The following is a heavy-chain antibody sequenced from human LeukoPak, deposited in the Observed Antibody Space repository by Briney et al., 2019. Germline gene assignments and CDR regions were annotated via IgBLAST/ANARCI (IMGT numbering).Heavy chain of an antibody. Sequence: ASVKVSCKASGYTFTSYDINGVRQAAGQGREWMRWMNPYIGNTGYAQQFQARVTMTRNTSISPAYMELSSLRSEDTAVYYCARGPDSSGYYPTYWGEGTLVTVSS. V-gene: IGHV1-8*01. D-gene: IGHD3-22*01. CDR3: ARGPDSSGYYPTY. J-gene: IGHJ1*01. CDR1: GYTFTSYD. CDR2: MNPYIGNT.